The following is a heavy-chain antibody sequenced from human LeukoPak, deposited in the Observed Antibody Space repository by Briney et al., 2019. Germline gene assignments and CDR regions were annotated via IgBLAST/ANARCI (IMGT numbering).Heavy chain of an antibody. CDR1: GFTFDDYG. D-gene: IGHD1-14*01. CDR2: INWNGGST. V-gene: IGHV3-20*04. J-gene: IGHJ6*03. Sequence: RSGGSLRLSCAASGFTFDDYGVSWVRHAPGKGLEWGSGINWNGGSTGYADSVKGRFTISRDNAKNSLYLQMNSLRAEDTALYYCARNSGNYYYYYYMDVWGKGTTVTVSS. CDR3: ARNSGNYYYYYYMDV.